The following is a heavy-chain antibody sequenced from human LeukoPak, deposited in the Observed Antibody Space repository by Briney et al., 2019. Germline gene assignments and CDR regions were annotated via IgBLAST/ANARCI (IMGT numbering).Heavy chain of an antibody. CDR3: ARGMVRGVFDY. V-gene: IGHV3-7*03. J-gene: IGHJ4*02. CDR2: IKQDGSDK. CDR1: GFTFSIYW. Sequence: GGSLRLSCAASGFTFSIYWMTWVRQAPGKGLEWVGNIKQDGSDKYYVDSVKGRFTISRDNAKNSLYLQMNSLRAEDTAVYYCARGMVRGVFDYWGQGTLVTVSS. D-gene: IGHD3-10*01.